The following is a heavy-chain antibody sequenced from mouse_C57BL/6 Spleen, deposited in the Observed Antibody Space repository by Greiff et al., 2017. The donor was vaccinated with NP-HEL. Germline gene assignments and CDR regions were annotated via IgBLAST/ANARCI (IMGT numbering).Heavy chain of an antibody. CDR3: ASDYGSSYWYFDV. D-gene: IGHD1-1*01. V-gene: IGHV3-6*01. CDR2: ISYDGSN. Sequence: ESGPGLVKPSQSLSLTCSVTGYSITSGYYWNWIRQFPGNKLEWMGYISYDGSNNYNPSLKNRISITRDTSKNQFFLKLNSVTTEDTATYYCASDYGSSYWYFDVWGTGTTVTGAS. CDR1: GYSITSGYY. J-gene: IGHJ1*03.